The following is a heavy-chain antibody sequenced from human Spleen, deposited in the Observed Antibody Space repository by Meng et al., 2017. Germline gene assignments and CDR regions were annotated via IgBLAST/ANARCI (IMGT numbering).Heavy chain of an antibody. J-gene: IGHJ5*02. CDR1: GGTFSSYA. CDR3: ASSFSSYYYGSGFDP. V-gene: IGHV1-69*05. CDR2: IIPIFGTA. D-gene: IGHD3-10*01. Sequence: SVKVSCKASGGTFSSYAISWVRQAPGQGLEWMGGIIPIFGTANYAQKFQGRVTITTDESTSTAYMELSSLRSEDTAVYYCASSFSSYYYGSGFDPWGQGTLVTVSS.